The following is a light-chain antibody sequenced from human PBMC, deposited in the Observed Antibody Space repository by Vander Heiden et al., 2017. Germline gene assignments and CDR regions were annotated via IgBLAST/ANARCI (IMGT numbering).Light chain of an antibody. CDR3: QSADSSGTYWV. Sequence: SYELTQPPSVSVSPGQTARITCSGDALPKQYAYWYQQKPGPAPVLVIYNDSERPSGIPERFSGSSSGTTVTLTISGVQAEDEADYYCQSADSSGTYWVFGGGTKLTVL. CDR1: ALPKQY. J-gene: IGLJ3*02. CDR2: NDS. V-gene: IGLV3-25*03.